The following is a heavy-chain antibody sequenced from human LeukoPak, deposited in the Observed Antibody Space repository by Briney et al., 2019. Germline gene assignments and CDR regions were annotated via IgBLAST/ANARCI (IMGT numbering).Heavy chain of an antibody. CDR1: GFTFSSYS. CDR3: ARDSSAGGAFDY. CDR2: ISSSSSYI. J-gene: IGHJ4*02. Sequence: GGSLRLSCAASGFTFSSYSLNWVRQAPGKGLEWVSSISSSSSYIYCADSVKGRFTISRDNAKKSLYLQMNSLRAEDTAVYYCARDSSAGGAFDYWGQGTLVTVSS. D-gene: IGHD6-19*01. V-gene: IGHV3-21*01.